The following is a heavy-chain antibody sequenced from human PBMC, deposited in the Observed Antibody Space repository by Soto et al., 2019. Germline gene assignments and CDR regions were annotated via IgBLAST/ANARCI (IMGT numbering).Heavy chain of an antibody. Sequence: SVKVSCKASGGTFSSYAISWVRQAPGQGLEWMGGIIPIFGTANYAQKFQGRVTITADESTSTAYMELSSLRSEDTAVYYCARDRNGGLRFLDYWGQGTLVTVSS. J-gene: IGHJ4*02. CDR2: IIPIFGTA. CDR1: GGTFSSYA. D-gene: IGHD3-16*01. V-gene: IGHV1-69*13. CDR3: ARDRNGGLRFLDY.